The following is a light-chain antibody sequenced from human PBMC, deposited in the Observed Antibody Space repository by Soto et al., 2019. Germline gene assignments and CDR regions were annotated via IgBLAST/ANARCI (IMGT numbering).Light chain of an antibody. Sequence: DIVMTQSPDSLAVSLGERATINCKSSQSVLYSGNNKNYLAWYQQKPGQPPKLLTYWASIRESGVPDRFSGSGSGTDFTLTISSLQAEDVAVYYCQQYSSVPLTFGGGTKVEIK. CDR1: QSVLYSGNNKNY. J-gene: IGKJ4*01. CDR2: WAS. CDR3: QQYSSVPLT. V-gene: IGKV4-1*01.